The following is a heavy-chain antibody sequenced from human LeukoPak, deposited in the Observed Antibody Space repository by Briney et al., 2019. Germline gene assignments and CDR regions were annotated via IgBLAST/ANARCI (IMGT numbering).Heavy chain of an antibody. CDR3: ARVGARIGYCSSTSCGEDY. CDR2: ISAYNGNT. J-gene: IGHJ4*02. V-gene: IGHV1-18*01. CDR1: GYTFTSYG. D-gene: IGHD2-2*01. Sequence: ASVKVSCKASGYTFTSYGISWVRQAPGQGLEWMGWISAYNGNTNYAQKLQGRVTMTTDTSTSTAYMELRSLRSDDTAVYYCARVGARIGYCSSTSCGEDYWDQGTLVTVSS.